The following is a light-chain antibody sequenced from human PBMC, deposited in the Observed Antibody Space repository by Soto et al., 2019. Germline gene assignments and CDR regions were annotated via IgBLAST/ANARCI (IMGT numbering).Light chain of an antibody. V-gene: IGKV3-11*01. CDR3: QQRSNWPPMYT. J-gene: IGKJ2*01. CDR2: DAS. CDR1: QSVSSY. Sequence: EIVLTQSPATLSLSPGERATLSCRASQSVSSYLAWYQQKPGQAPRLLIYDASNRATGIPARFSGSVSGTDFTRTISSLEPEDFAVDYCQQRSNWPPMYTFGQGTKLEIK.